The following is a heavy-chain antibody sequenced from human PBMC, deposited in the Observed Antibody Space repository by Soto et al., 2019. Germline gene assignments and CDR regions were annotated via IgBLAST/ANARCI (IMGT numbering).Heavy chain of an antibody. CDR3: ARDRGGWPDY. D-gene: IGHD6-19*01. Sequence: QVQLVQSGAEVKKPGASVKVSCKASEYTFTSYAIHWVRQAPGQRLEWMGWINAGNGNTKYSQKFQDRVTITRDTSASTAYMELSSLRSEDTTVYYCARDRGGWPDYWGQGTLVTVSS. V-gene: IGHV1-3*01. CDR2: INAGNGNT. J-gene: IGHJ4*02. CDR1: EYTFTSYA.